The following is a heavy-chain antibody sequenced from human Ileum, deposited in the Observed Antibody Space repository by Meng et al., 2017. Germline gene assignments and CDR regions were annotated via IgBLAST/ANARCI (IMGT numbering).Heavy chain of an antibody. J-gene: IGHJ3*02. CDR1: GLTFSDFS. V-gene: IGHV3-11*04. CDR2: ISTSIITT. D-gene: IGHD2-15*01. Sequence: GESLKISCEVSGLTFSDFSMSWIRQAPGKGLEWISYISTSIITTYYADSVKGRFTISRDNAKNLLYLQMNNLRAEDTAVYYCAAMDTIVGGLDIWGQG. CDR3: AAMDTIVGGLDI.